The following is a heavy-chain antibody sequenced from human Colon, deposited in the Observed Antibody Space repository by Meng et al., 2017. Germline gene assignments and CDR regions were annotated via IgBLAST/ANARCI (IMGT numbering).Heavy chain of an antibody. CDR3: ARVNGDFDEAWFDP. V-gene: IGHV4-61*03. CDR2: IYYTGNT. CDR1: GASVSSDSHY. J-gene: IGHJ5*02. D-gene: IGHD4-17*01. Sequence: AELRGSGPGLVRPSETLSLTCTVSGASVSSDSHYWSWIRQSPGKGLEWIGYIYYTGNTNYNPSLASRVSMSLDTSKNHFSLHLTSVTAADTAIYYCARVNGDFDEAWFDPWGQGTLVTVSS.